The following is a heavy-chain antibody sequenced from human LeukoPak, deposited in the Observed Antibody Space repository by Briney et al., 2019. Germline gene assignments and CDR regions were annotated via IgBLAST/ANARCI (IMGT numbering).Heavy chain of an antibody. CDR1: GGSISSYY. CDR3: ARDLSISSTSCPSH. D-gene: IGHD2-2*01. CDR2: IHYSGST. J-gene: IGHJ4*02. V-gene: IGHV4-59*12. Sequence: PSETLSLTCTVSGGSISSYYWSWIRQPPGKGLEWIAYIHYSGSTTYNPSLKSRVTTSIDTSKNQFSLKVTSVTAADTAVYHCARDLSISSTSCPSHWGQGTLVTVSS.